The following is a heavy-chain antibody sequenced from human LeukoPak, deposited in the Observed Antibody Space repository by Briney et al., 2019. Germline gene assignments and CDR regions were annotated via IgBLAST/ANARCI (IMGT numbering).Heavy chain of an antibody. Sequence: NPSETPSLTCTVSGGSISSSSYYWGWIRQPPGKGLEWIGSIYYSGSTYYNPSLKSRVTISVDTSRNQFSLKLSSVTAADTAVYFCARSRSGATTPVNWFDPWGQGTLVTVSS. CDR3: ARSRSGATTPVNWFDP. D-gene: IGHD5-12*01. V-gene: IGHV4-39*01. CDR2: IYYSGST. CDR1: GGSISSSSYY. J-gene: IGHJ5*02.